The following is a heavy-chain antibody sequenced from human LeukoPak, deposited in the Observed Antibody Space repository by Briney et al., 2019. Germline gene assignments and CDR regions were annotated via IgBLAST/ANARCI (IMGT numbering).Heavy chain of an antibody. D-gene: IGHD3-10*01. CDR1: GFTFSSYS. J-gene: IGHJ3*02. V-gene: IGHV3-48*04. CDR3: ARDAVRGEHAFDI. CDR2: ISSSSSTI. Sequence: GGSLRLSCAASGFTFSSYSMNWVRQAPGKVLEWFSYISSSSSTIYYADSVKGRFTISRDNAKNSLYLQMNSLRAADTAVYYCARDAVRGEHAFDIWGQGTMVTVSS.